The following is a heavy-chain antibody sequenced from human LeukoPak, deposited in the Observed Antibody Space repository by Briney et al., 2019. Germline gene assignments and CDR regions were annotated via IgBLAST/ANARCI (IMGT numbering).Heavy chain of an antibody. CDR2: IYTSGTT. CDR1: GGSISSSY. V-gene: IGHV4-4*07. Sequence: PSETLSLTCTVSGGSISSSYWSWIRQPAGKGLEWIGRIYTSGTTNYNPSLKSRVTMSVDTSKNQFSLKLSSVTAADTAVYYCAREYCSGGTCYLPGYWGQGTLVTVSS. D-gene: IGHD2-15*01. J-gene: IGHJ4*02. CDR3: AREYCSGGTCYLPGY.